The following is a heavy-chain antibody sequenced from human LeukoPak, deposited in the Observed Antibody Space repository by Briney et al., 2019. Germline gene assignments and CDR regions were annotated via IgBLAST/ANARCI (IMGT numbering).Heavy chain of an antibody. CDR2: INHSGST. CDR1: GGSFSGYY. CDR3: ARDPIYHGWFDP. J-gene: IGHJ5*02. Sequence: SETLSLTCAVYGGSFSGYYWSWIRQPPGKGLEWIGEINHSGSTNYNPSLKSRVTISVDTSKNQFSLKLSSVTAADTAVYYCARDPIYHGWFDPWGQGTLVTVSS. V-gene: IGHV4-34*01. D-gene: IGHD2-2*01.